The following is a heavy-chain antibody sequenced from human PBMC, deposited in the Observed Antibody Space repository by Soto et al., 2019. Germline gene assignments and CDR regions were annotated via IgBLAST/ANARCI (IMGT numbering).Heavy chain of an antibody. CDR1: GFTFSSYG. CDR2: ISYDGSNK. D-gene: IGHD3-10*01. Sequence: GGSLRLSCAASGFTFSSYGMHWVRQAPGKGLEWVAVISYDGSNKYYADSVKGRFTISRDNSKNTLYLQMNSLRAEDTAVYYCAGGSGSYYNSILFPAYWGQGTLVTVSS. CDR3: AGGSGSYYNSILFPAY. V-gene: IGHV3-30*03. J-gene: IGHJ4*02.